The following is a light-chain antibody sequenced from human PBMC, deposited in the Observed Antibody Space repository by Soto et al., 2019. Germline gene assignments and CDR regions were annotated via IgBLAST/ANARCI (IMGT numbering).Light chain of an antibody. CDR3: QQYTNWPWT. CDR2: GAS. J-gene: IGKJ1*01. Sequence: EIVMTQSPATLSVSPGERATLSCRASQSINNNLAWYQQKPGQAPRLLIHGASTRATGIPARISGSGSGTEFTLTISSLQSEDFAVYYCQQYTNWPWTFGRGTRWISN. CDR1: QSINNN. V-gene: IGKV3-15*01.